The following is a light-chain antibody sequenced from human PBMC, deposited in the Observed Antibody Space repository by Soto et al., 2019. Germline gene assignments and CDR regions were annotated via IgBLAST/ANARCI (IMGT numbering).Light chain of an antibody. CDR3: QQYNNWPPT. V-gene: IGKV3-15*01. J-gene: IGKJ1*01. CDR2: GAS. Sequence: EIVMTQSPATLSVSPGERATLSCRASQSVSSNLAWYQQKPGQAPRLLIYGASTRATGIPARFSGSGSGTEFTLTISSLQSEDFAAYYCQQYNNWPPTFGQGTKVDIK. CDR1: QSVSSN.